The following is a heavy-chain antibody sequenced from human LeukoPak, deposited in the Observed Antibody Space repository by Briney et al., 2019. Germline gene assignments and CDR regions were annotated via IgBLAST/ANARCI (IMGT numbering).Heavy chain of an antibody. CDR3: ARVNSVVRGVIRYYYYGMDV. Sequence: PSGTLSLTCAVSGGSISSSNWWSWVRQPPGKGLEWIGEIYHSGSTNYNPSLKSRVTISADKSKNQFSLKLSSVTAADTAVYYCARVNSVVRGVIRYYYYGMDVWGKGTTVTVSS. V-gene: IGHV4-4*02. CDR2: IYHSGST. J-gene: IGHJ6*04. CDR1: GGSISSSNW. D-gene: IGHD3-10*01.